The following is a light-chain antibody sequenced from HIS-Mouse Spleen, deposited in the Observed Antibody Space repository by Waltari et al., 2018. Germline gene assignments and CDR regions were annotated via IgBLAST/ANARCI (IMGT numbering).Light chain of an antibody. V-gene: IGKV1-5*03. Sequence: DIQMTQSPSTLSASVGDRVTITCRASQSISSWLAWYQQKPGKAPKRLSYKASSLESGVPSRFSGSGSGTEFTLTISSLQPDDFATYYCQQYNSYWTFGQGTKVEIK. J-gene: IGKJ1*01. CDR3: QQYNSYWT. CDR2: KAS. CDR1: QSISSW.